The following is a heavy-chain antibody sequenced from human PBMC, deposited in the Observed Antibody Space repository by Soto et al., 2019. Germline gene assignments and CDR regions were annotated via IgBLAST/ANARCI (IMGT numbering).Heavy chain of an antibody. Sequence: SETLSLTCSVSGGSISSGDYYWNWIRQPPGKGLEWIGYIYYSGNPYYNPSLRSRVTISLDRSENQFSLKLSFVTAADTAVYYCARDRYYGSGTYYNFYYGMDVWGQGTTVTVS. CDR2: IYYSGNP. D-gene: IGHD3-10*01. CDR1: GGSISSGDYY. V-gene: IGHV4-30-4*01. CDR3: ARDRYYGSGTYYNFYYGMDV. J-gene: IGHJ6*02.